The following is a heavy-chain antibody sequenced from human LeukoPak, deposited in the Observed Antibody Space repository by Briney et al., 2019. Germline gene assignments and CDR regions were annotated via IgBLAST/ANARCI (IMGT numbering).Heavy chain of an antibody. CDR3: AKDISDWGSRAVDY. V-gene: IGHV3-23*01. J-gene: IGHJ4*02. Sequence: GGSLRVYCAASGFTFSSYAMSWVRKAPGEGLEWASAISGSGGSTYYADSVKGRFTISRDNSKNTLYLQMNGLRAEDTAVYYCAKDISDWGSRAVDYWGQGTLVTVSS. D-gene: IGHD6-19*01. CDR1: GFTFSSYA. CDR2: ISGSGGST.